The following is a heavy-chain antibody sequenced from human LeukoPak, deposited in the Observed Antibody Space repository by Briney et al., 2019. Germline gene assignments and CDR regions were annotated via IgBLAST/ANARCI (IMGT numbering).Heavy chain of an antibody. CDR1: GFTVSSNY. Sequence: PGGSLRLSCAASGFTVSSNYMSWVRQAPGKGLEWVSVIYSGGSTYYAASVKGRVTISRDNSKNTLYLQMSTLRAEDTAVCYCARAVRAVADTEGDYWGQGTLVTVSS. CDR2: IYSGGST. J-gene: IGHJ4*02. D-gene: IGHD6-19*01. V-gene: IGHV3-66*01. CDR3: ARAVRAVADTEGDY.